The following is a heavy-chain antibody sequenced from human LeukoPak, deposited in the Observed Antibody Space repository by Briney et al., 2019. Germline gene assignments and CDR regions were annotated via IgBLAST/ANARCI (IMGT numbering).Heavy chain of an antibody. CDR1: GGSFSGYY. CDR2: INHSGST. V-gene: IGHV4-34*01. D-gene: IGHD6-13*01. Sequence: PSETLSLTCAVYGGSFSGYYWSWIRQPPGKGLEWIGEINHSGSTNYNPSLKSRVTISVDTSKNQFSLKLSSVTAADTAVYYCARCSSSWSRLWFDPWGQGTLVTVSS. J-gene: IGHJ5*02. CDR3: ARCSSSWSRLWFDP.